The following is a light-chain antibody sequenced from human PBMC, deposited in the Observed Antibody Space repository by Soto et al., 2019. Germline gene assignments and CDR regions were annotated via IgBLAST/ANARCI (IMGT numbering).Light chain of an antibody. Sequence: EIVMTQSPATLSVSPGERATLSCRASQSVSSNLAWYQQKPGQAPRLLIYGASTRAPGIPARCSGSGSAKEMPRTISSLQSDEFAVDYEQHYNCWSSFGQGTKVEIK. CDR3: QHYNCWSS. CDR1: QSVSSN. J-gene: IGKJ1*01. CDR2: GAS. V-gene: IGKV3-15*01.